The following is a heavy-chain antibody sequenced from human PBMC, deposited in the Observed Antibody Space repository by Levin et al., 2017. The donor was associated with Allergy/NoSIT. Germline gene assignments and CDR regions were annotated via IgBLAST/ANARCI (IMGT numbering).Heavy chain of an antibody. Sequence: TLSLTCDVSGASISSKNWWSWVRQPPGKGLEWIGEIDHSGSTNYNSSLESRATISVDKAKNQFSLKVTSVTAADTAVYYCARDRGGDYGDYYFDSWGQGTRVTVSS. D-gene: IGHD4-17*01. CDR3: ARDRGGDYGDYYFDS. V-gene: IGHV4-4*02. J-gene: IGHJ4*02. CDR1: GASISSKNW. CDR2: IDHSGST.